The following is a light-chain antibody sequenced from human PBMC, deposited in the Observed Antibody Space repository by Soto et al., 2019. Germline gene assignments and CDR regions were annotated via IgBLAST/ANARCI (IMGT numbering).Light chain of an antibody. J-gene: IGKJ1*01. CDR3: QQYHTDWT. V-gene: IGKV1-5*01. CDR2: AAS. Sequence: DIPMTQSPSTLSASVGDTVTITCRASESTDNWLAWYQQKPGKAPKLLIFAASTLVRGVPSRFSGRGSGTEFTLTISSLQADDYATFYCQQYHTDWTFGQGTKVEIK. CDR1: ESTDNW.